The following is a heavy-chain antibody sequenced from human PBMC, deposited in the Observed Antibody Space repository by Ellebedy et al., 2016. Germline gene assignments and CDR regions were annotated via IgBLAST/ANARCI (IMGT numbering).Heavy chain of an antibody. V-gene: IGHV3-7*03. CDR2: IKQDGSEK. CDR1: GFTFSSYW. Sequence: GESLKISXAASGFTFSSYWMSWVRQAPGKGLEWVANIKQDGSEKYYVDSVKGRFTISRDNAKNSLYLQMNSLRAEDTALYHCARGFWLGELLQSDAFDIWGQGTMVTVSS. D-gene: IGHD3-10*01. CDR3: ARGFWLGELLQSDAFDI. J-gene: IGHJ3*02.